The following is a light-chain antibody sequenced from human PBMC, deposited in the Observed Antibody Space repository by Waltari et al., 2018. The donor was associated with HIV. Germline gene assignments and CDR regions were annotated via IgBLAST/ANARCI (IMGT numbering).Light chain of an antibody. Sequence: DIVLTQSPLSLPVTPGEPASISRRASQSLLHNNGYNYLDWYLQRPGQSPQLLIYLASHRASGVPERFSGSGSGTNFTLKISRVEAEDVGIYFCLQLLHTPRLSFGPGTKLDI. CDR1: QSLLHNNGYNY. CDR2: LAS. J-gene: IGKJ3*01. V-gene: IGKV2-28*01. CDR3: LQLLHTPRLS.